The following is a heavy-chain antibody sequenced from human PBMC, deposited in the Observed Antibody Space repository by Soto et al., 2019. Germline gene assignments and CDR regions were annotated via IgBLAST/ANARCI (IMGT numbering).Heavy chain of an antibody. D-gene: IGHD6-19*01. CDR3: AREVTHRIAVAGTGPYYYYMDV. CDR1: GCSISSYY. V-gene: IGHV4-59*01. J-gene: IGHJ6*03. CDR2: IYYSGST. Sequence: SETLSLTCTVSGCSISSYYWSWIRQPPGKGLEWIGYIYYSGSTNYNPSLKSRVTISVDTSKNQFSLKLSSVTAADTAVYYCAREVTHRIAVAGTGPYYYYMDVWGKGTTVTVSS.